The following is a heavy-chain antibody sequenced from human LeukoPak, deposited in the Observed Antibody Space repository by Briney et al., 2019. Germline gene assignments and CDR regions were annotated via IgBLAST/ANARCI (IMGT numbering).Heavy chain of an antibody. J-gene: IGHJ5*02. CDR2: INHSGST. Sequence: SETLSLTCAVYGGSFSDYYWSWIRQPPGKGLECIGEINHSGSTNYNPSLKSRVTISVDTSKNQFSLKLSSVTAADTAVYYCARGFDPWGQGTLVTVSS. CDR3: ARGFDP. CDR1: GGSFSDYY. V-gene: IGHV4-34*01.